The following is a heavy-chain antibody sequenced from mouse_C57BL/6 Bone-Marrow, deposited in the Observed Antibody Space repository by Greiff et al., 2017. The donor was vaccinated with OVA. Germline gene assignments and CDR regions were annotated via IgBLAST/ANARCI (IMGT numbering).Heavy chain of an antibody. Sequence: QVQLQQPGAELVKPGASVKLSCKASGYTFTSYWMHWVKQRPGRGLEWIGRIAPNSGGTKYNEKFKSKATLTVDNPTNTAYMQLSSLTSEDSAVYYCARWSTTYYFDYWGQGTTLTVSS. D-gene: IGHD1-1*01. CDR1: GYTFTSYW. CDR3: ARWSTTYYFDY. J-gene: IGHJ2*01. V-gene: IGHV1-72*01. CDR2: IAPNSGGT.